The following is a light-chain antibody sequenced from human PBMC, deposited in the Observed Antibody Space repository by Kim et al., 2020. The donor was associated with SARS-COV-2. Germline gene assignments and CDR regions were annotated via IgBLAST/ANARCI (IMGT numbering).Light chain of an antibody. J-gene: IGKJ2*01. Sequence: SVSPGERATLSCRASQSLSSSLAWYQQKPGQAPRLLISGASTRATGVPARFSGSGSGTEFTLSISSLQSEDFAVYYCQQYNNVPYTFGQGTKLEI. CDR3: QQYNNVPYT. CDR1: QSLSSS. V-gene: IGKV3-15*01. CDR2: GAS.